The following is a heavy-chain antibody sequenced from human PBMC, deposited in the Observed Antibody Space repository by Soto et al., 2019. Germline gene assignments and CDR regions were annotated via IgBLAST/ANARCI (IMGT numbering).Heavy chain of an antibody. D-gene: IGHD3-16*01. J-gene: IGHJ6*02. V-gene: IGHV3-30-3*01. CDR2: ISYDGSNK. Sequence: QVQLVESGGGVVQPGRSLRLSCAASGFTFSSYAMHWVRQAPGKGLEWVAVISYDGSNKYYADSVKGRFTISRDNSKNPLYLQMNTLRAEDTAVYYCARAPGGVVYYYGMDVWGQGTTVTVSS. CDR3: ARAPGGVVYYYGMDV. CDR1: GFTFSSYA.